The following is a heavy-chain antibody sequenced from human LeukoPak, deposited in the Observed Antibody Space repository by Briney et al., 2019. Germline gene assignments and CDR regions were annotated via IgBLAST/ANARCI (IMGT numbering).Heavy chain of an antibody. CDR3: AREVPHFDY. J-gene: IGHJ4*02. D-gene: IGHD2-2*01. CDR2: ISSSSSHT. Sequence: GGSLRLSCAASGFTFSDYYMSWIRQAPGKGLEWVSYISSSSSHTNYADSVKGRFTISRGNAKNSLYLQMNSLRAEDTAVYYCAREVPHFDYWGQGTLVTVSS. V-gene: IGHV3-11*06. CDR1: GFTFSDYY.